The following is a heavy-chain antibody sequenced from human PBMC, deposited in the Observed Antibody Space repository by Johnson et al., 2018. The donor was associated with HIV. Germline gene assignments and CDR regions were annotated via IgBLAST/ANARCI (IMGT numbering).Heavy chain of an antibody. D-gene: IGHD5-18*01. CDR3: AKDSERGYSYGWCGFDI. V-gene: IGHV3-30*19. J-gene: IGHJ3*02. CDR1: GFTFSSYG. Sequence: QVQLVESGGGVVQPGRSLRLSCAASGFTFSSYGMHWVRQAPGKGLEWVAVISYDGSNKYYADSVKGRFTISRDNAKKSLYLQMNSLRAEDTAVYYCAKDSERGYSYGWCGFDIWGQGTMVTVSS. CDR2: ISYDGSNK.